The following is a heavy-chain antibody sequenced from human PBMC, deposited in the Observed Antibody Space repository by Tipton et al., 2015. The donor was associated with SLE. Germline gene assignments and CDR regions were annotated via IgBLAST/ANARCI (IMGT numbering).Heavy chain of an antibody. CDR3: ARDPAVWFKELLGQHGLDV. D-gene: IGHD3-10*01. CDR2: ISGGGGSS. V-gene: IGHV3-23*01. J-gene: IGHJ6*02. Sequence: SLRFSCAASGFTFTTYAMSWVRQAPGKGLEWVSAISGGGGSSDYADSVKGRFTISRDNSKNRLYLQMNSLRAEDTAVYYCARDPAVWFKELLGQHGLDVWGQGTKVTVSS. CDR1: GFTFTTYA.